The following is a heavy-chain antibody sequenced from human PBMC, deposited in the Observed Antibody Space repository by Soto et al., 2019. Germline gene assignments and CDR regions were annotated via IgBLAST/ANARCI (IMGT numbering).Heavy chain of an antibody. CDR3: ARRSLAKQNYDFWSGPNRLFDY. J-gene: IGHJ4*02. V-gene: IGHV4-34*01. CDR1: GASFSGYY. CDR2: INHSGST. Sequence: SETLLLTFAVYGASFSGYYWSWIRQPPGKGLEWIGEINHSGSTNYNPSLKSRVTISVDTSKNQFSLKLSSVTAADTAVYYCARRSLAKQNYDFWSGPNRLFDYWGQGTLVTVSS. D-gene: IGHD3-3*01.